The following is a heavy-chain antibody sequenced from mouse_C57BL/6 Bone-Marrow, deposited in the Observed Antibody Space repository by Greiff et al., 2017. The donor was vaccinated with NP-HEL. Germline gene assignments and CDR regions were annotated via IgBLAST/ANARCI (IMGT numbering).Heavy chain of an antibody. D-gene: IGHD1-1*01. Sequence: VQLVESGPGLVQPSQSLSITCTVSGFSLTSYGVHWVRQSPGKGLEWLGVIWRGGSTDYNAAFMSRLSITKDNSKSQVFFKMNSLQADDTAIYYCAKNYGSSHYYAMDYWGQGTSVTVSS. V-gene: IGHV2-5*01. CDR1: GFSLTSYG. CDR3: AKNYGSSHYYAMDY. J-gene: IGHJ4*01. CDR2: IWRGGST.